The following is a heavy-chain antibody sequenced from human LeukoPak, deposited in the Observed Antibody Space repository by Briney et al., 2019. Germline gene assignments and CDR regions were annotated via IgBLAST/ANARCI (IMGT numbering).Heavy chain of an antibody. CDR1: GFTVSSNY. CDR3: AREKSSCIDY. V-gene: IGHV3-21*01. J-gene: IGHJ4*02. D-gene: IGHD6-13*01. Sequence: GGSLRLSCAASGFTVSSNYMSWVRQAPGKGLEWVSFISSSSSYIYYADSVKGRFTISRDNAKNSLYLQMNSLRAEDTAVYYCAREKSSCIDYWGQGTLVTVSS. CDR2: ISSSSSYI.